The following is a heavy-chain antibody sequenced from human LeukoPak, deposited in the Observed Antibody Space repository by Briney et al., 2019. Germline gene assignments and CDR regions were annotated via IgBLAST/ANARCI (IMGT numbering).Heavy chain of an antibody. CDR1: GFTFSTYA. CDR2: ISSTGGNT. Sequence: PGGSLRLSCAASGFTFSTYAMSSVRQSPGQGLEGVSAISSTGGNTYYADSVSGRFTMSRDTSKNTLYLRMTSLRAEDTAVYYCAKDNVSGNGIWYFDIWGRGTLVTVSS. V-gene: IGHV3-23*01. J-gene: IGHJ2*01. D-gene: IGHD3-10*01. CDR3: AKDNVSGNGIWYFDI.